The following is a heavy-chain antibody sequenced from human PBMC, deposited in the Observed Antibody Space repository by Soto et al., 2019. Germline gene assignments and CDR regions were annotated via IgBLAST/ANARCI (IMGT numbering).Heavy chain of an antibody. J-gene: IGHJ3*02. CDR3: ASVLFYDSTPLGVAFDI. D-gene: IGHD3-22*01. CDR2: IDPSDSYT. Sequence: PGESLKISCKGSGYSFTSYWISWVRQMPGKGLEWMGRIDPSDSYTNYSPSFQGHVTISADKSISTAYLQWSSLKASDTAMYYCASVLFYDSTPLGVAFDIWGQGTMVTVSS. V-gene: IGHV5-10-1*01. CDR1: GYSFTSYW.